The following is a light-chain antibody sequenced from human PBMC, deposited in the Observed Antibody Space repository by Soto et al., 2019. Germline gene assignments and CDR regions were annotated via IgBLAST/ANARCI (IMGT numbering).Light chain of an antibody. CDR3: QQSYSTLDWT. CDR1: QSISSY. CDR2: AAS. V-gene: IGKV1-39*01. J-gene: IGKJ1*01. Sequence: DIPLTQSPSSLSASLGHTVPITFRASQSISSYLNWYQQKPGKAPKLLIYAASSLQSGVPSRFSGSGSGTDFTLTISSLQPEDFATYYCQQSYSTLDWTFGQGTKVDIK.